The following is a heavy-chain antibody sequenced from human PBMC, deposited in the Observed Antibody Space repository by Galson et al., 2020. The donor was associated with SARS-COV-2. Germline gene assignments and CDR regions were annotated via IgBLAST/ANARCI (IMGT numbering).Heavy chain of an antibody. V-gene: IGHV1-24*01. J-gene: IGHJ5*02. Sequence: KIPCKVSGYTLTELSMHWVRQAPGKGLEWMGGFDPEDGETIYAQKFQGRVTMTEDTSTDTAYMELSSLRSEDTAVYYCATGPIAAAGTRWFDPWGQGTLVTVSS. D-gene: IGHD6-13*01. CDR1: GYTLTELS. CDR3: ATGPIAAAGTRWFDP. CDR2: FDPEDGET.